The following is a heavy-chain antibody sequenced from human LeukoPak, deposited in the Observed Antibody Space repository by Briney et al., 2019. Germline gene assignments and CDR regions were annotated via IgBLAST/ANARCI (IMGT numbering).Heavy chain of an antibody. J-gene: IGHJ5*02. CDR3: ARGRVTYDP. D-gene: IGHD4-23*01. Sequence: PSETLSLTCAVYGGSFSVYYWSWIRQPPGKGLEWIGEITHNGSTNYNPSLKSRVTISVDTSMNQFSLKMRSVTAADTAVYYCARGRVTYDPWGQGTLVTVSS. CDR1: GGSFSVYY. V-gene: IGHV4-34*01. CDR2: ITHNGST.